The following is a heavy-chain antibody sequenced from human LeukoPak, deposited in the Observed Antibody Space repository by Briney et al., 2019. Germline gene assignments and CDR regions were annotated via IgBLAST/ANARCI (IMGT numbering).Heavy chain of an antibody. J-gene: IGHJ4*02. D-gene: IGHD5-24*01. CDR3: ARRSVRELDY. CDR1: GFTVSSTY. CDR2: INNDRRTT. Sequence: PGGSLRLSCAASGFTVSSTYMNWVRQAPGKGLVWGSLINNDRRTTTYADSVKGRFTISRDNAKNTLYLQMNSLRAEDTAVYYCARRSVRELDYWGQGTLVTVSS. V-gene: IGHV3-74*01.